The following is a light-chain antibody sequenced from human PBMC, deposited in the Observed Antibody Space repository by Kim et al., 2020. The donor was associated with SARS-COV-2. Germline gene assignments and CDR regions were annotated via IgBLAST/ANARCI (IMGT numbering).Light chain of an antibody. CDR1: QSITNY. V-gene: IGKV1-8*01. CDR2: ATS. J-gene: IGKJ5*01. CDR3: QQYYNYPIT. Sequence: ASTGDRVTITCRARQSITNYLAWYQQKPGKAPKLLISATSTIQSGVPSRFSGSGSETDFSLTISCLRSEDFATYFCQQYYNYPITFGQGTRLEIK.